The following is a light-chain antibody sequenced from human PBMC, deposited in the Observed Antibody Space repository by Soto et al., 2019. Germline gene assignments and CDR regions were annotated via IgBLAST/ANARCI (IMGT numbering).Light chain of an antibody. CDR1: QSVSSSY. Sequence: EIVLTQSSGTLSLSPGGRATLSCRASQSVSSSYLAWYQQKPGQAPRLLIYGASSRATGIPDRFSGSGSGTDFTLTISRLEPEDFAVYYCQQYGSSPFTFGPGTKVDIK. V-gene: IGKV3-20*01. J-gene: IGKJ3*01. CDR2: GAS. CDR3: QQYGSSPFT.